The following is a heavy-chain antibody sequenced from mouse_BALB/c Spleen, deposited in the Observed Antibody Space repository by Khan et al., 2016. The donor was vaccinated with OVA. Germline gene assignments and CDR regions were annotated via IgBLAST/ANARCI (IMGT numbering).Heavy chain of an antibody. CDR1: GYAFTHYL. V-gene: IGHV1-54*01. CDR3: ARDDYDNFLYFDY. Sequence: QVQLQQSGGEVIRPGTSVKVSCKASGYAFTHYLIEWVKQRPGQGLEWIGVINPGSGSTNYNEKFKGKAILTADKSSSTAYMQLGSLTSDDSAVCFCARDDYDNFLYFDYWGQGTTRTVSS. D-gene: IGHD2-1*01. CDR2: INPGSGST. J-gene: IGHJ2*01.